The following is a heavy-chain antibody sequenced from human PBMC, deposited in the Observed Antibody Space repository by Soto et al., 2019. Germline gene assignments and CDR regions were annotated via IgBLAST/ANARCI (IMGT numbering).Heavy chain of an antibody. D-gene: IGHD1-1*01. J-gene: IGHJ5*02. CDR3: ARANWNRFDP. CDR1: GGSINSGGYF. V-gene: IGHV4-30-2*01. CDR2: IYHSGTT. Sequence: QLQLQESGSGLVKPSQTLSLTCAVSGGSINSGGYFWSWVRQPPGKGLEWIGHIYHSGTTSYNASRKSRVPLSIDTSKNQFSLTLNSVTAADTAVYYCARANWNRFDPLGQGTLVTVSS.